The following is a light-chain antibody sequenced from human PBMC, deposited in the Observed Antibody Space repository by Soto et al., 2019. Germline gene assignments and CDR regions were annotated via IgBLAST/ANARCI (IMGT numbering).Light chain of an antibody. CDR1: SSDVGGYNY. CDR2: EVS. V-gene: IGLV2-8*01. CDR3: SSYAGSNRV. Sequence: QSALTQPPSASGSPGQSVTISCTGTSSDVGGYNYVSWYQQHPGKAPKLMIYEVSKRPSGVPDRFSGSKSGNTASLTVSGLQAEDEADYYCSSYAGSNRVFGGGTKDTVL. J-gene: IGLJ2*01.